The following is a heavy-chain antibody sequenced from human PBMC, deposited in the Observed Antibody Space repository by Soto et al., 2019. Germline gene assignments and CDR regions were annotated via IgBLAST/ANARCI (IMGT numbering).Heavy chain of an antibody. Sequence: QVQLVESGGGVVQPGRSLRLSCAASGFTFSSYGMHWVRQAPGKGLEWVAVISYDGSDKYYADSVKGRFTISRDNSNNTRYLQVVSLRAEDTAGYYCAKGVVVATTSFQHWGQGTLVTVSS. J-gene: IGHJ1*01. CDR3: AKGVVVATTSFQH. CDR1: GFTFSSYG. CDR2: ISYDGSDK. D-gene: IGHD2-15*01. V-gene: IGHV3-30*18.